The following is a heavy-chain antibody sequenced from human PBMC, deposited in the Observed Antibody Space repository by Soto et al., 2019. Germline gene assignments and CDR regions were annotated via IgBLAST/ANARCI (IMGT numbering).Heavy chain of an antibody. J-gene: IGHJ5*02. V-gene: IGHV4-30-4*01. CDR1: GGSISSGDYY. D-gene: IGHD2-21*02. CDR3: ARAMVVTQNWFDP. CDR2: IYYSGST. Sequence: SETLSLTCTVSGGSISSGDYYWSWIRQPPWNGLEWIGYIYYSGSTYYNLSLKSRVTISVDTSKNQFSLKLSSVTAADTAVYYCARAMVVTQNWFDPWGQGTLGTVSS.